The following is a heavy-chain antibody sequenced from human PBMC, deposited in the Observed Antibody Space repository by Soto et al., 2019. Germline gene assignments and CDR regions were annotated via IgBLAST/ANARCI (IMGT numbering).Heavy chain of an antibody. J-gene: IGHJ4*02. CDR1: GDSISSGDYY. D-gene: IGHD6-6*01. V-gene: IGHV4-30-4*01. CDR3: ARGGSSIAVRPFDY. Sequence: QVQLQESGPGLVKPSQTLSLTCTVSGDSISSGDYYWSWIRQPPGKGLEWIGYIYYSGSTYYNPSLKRRVTISLDTSTVQFSLRLSSVTAAATSVYYCARGGSSIAVRPFDYWRQGAPVTVSS. CDR2: IYYSGST.